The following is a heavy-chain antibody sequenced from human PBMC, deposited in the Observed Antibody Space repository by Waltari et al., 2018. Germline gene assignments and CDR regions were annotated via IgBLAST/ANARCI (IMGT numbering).Heavy chain of an antibody. D-gene: IGHD3-16*01. J-gene: IGHJ4*02. CDR3: ARYLNWGLPRFDN. Sequence: VQLAESGGAVVRPGGSLSLTCVAAGLKFTEYGMSWVRRVPGKGLECVSGITWNGGIISYSDSVKGRFTITRDNDKNSLSLQMTSLRVEDTALYYCARYLNWGLPRFDNWGQGTQVTVSS. CDR2: ITWNGGII. V-gene: IGHV3-20*04. CDR1: GLKFTEYG.